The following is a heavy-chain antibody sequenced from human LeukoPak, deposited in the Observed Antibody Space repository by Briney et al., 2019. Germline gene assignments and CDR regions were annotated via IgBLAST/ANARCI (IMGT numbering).Heavy chain of an antibody. CDR3: ARDAFGHFDY. V-gene: IGHV5-51*01. J-gene: IGHJ4*02. D-gene: IGHD3-16*01. CDR1: GYKLTNNW. Sequence: GESLKISCKISGYKLTNNWIGWVRQMPGKGLEWMGIIYPGDSDTRYSPSFQGQVTISADKSISTAYLQWSSLKASDTAMYYCARDAFGHFDYWGQGTLVTVSS. CDR2: IYPGDSDT.